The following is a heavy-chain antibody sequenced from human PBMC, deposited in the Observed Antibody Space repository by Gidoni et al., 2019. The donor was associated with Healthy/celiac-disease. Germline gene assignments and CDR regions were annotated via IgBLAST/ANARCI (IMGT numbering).Heavy chain of an antibody. V-gene: IGHV1-3*01. D-gene: IGHD3-3*01. J-gene: IGHJ3*02. Sequence: QVQLVQSGAEVKKPGASVKVSCKASGYTFTSYAMHWVRQAPGQRLEWMGWINAGNGNTKYSQKFQGRVTITRDTSASTAYMELSSLRSEDTAVYYCARGLRFLEWLLDAFDIWGQGTMVTVSS. CDR1: GYTFTSYA. CDR2: INAGNGNT. CDR3: ARGLRFLEWLLDAFDI.